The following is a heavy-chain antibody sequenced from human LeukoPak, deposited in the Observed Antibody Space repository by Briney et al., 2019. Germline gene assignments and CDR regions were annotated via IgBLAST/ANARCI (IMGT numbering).Heavy chain of an antibody. J-gene: IGHJ4*02. V-gene: IGHV3-66*01. CDR3: ARDSPLTTVTTDY. CDR2: IYSGGST. D-gene: IGHD4-17*01. Sequence: AGGSLRLSCAASGFTVSSNYMSWVRQAPGKGLEWVSVIYSGGSTYYADSVKGRFTISRDNSKNTLYLQMNSLRAEDTAVYYCARDSPLTTVTTDYWGQGTLVTVSS. CDR1: GFTVSSNY.